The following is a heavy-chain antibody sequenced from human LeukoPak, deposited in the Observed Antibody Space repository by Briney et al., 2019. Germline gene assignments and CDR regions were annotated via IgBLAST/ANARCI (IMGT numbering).Heavy chain of an antibody. Sequence: GGSLRLSCAASGFSFSTYAMSWVRQAPGKGLEWVSAIDGSGGNTYDADSVKGRFTISRDNSKRMLYLQMNSLRAEDTAVYYCAKDEPHYGSNFWRGGAFDIWGQGTMVTVSS. J-gene: IGHJ3*02. D-gene: IGHD4-23*01. CDR2: IDGSGGNT. V-gene: IGHV3-23*01. CDR3: AKDEPHYGSNFWRGGAFDI. CDR1: GFSFSTYA.